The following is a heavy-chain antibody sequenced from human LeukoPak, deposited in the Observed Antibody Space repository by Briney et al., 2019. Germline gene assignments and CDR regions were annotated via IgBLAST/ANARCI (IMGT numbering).Heavy chain of an antibody. Sequence: GKVLEWIGYIYYSGTTYYNPSLKSRVNISVDTSKNQFSLKLSSVTAADTAVYYCARFAELWGQGTLVTVSS. CDR3: ARFAEL. J-gene: IGHJ4*02. D-gene: IGHD3-10*01. CDR2: IYYSGTT. V-gene: IGHV4-30-4*01.